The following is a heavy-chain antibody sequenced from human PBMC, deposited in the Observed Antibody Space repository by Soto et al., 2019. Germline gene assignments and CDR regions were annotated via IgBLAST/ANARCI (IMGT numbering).Heavy chain of an antibody. Sequence: QVQLQESGPGLVEPSGTLSLTCAVSGDSISSSHWWSWVRQPPGKGLEWIGEIFHRGTTKYNPSLESRVTMSVDKSNNQLSLKLYSVTAADTAVYYCARQLERGDLPEGFEYWGQGTLAIVSS. CDR1: GDSISSSHW. CDR3: ARQLERGDLPEGFEY. J-gene: IGHJ4*02. V-gene: IGHV4-4*02. CDR2: IFHRGTT. D-gene: IGHD1-1*01.